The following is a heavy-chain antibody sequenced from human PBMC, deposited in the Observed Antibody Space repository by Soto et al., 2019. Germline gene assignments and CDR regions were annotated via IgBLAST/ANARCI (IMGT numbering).Heavy chain of an antibody. V-gene: IGHV3-11*01. CDR1: GFTFSDYY. D-gene: IGHD2-2*01. J-gene: IGHJ1*01. CDR3: ARTLIVVPAAIPEYFQH. CDR2: ISSSGSTI. Sequence: GGSLRLSCAASGFTFSDYYMSWIRQAPGKGLEWVSYISSSGSTIYYADSVKGRFTISRDNAKNSLYLPMNSLRAEDTAVYYCARTLIVVPAAIPEYFQHWGQGTLVTVSS.